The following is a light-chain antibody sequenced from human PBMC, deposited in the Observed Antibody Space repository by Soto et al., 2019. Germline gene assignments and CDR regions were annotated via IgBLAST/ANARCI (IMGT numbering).Light chain of an antibody. CDR2: EVT. Sequence: QSALTQPASVSGSPGQSITISCTGSSSDVGTYDLVSWYQQHPGKAPTLIIYEVTARPSGVSPRFSGSKSGNTASLTIAGLQAEDEADYYCCSYAGSSTYVFGAGTKVTVL. CDR1: SSDVGTYDL. J-gene: IGLJ1*01. V-gene: IGLV2-23*02. CDR3: CSYAGSSTYV.